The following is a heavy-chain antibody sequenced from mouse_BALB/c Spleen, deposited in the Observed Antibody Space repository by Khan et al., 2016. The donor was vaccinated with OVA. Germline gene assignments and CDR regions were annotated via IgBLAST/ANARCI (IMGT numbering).Heavy chain of an antibody. Sequence: EVQLQESGPGLVKPSQSLSLTCTVTGYSITSGYGWNWIRQFPGNKLEWMGYIRYSGSTNYNPSLKSRIPITRDTSKNQFFLPLNSEATEDTATYYCARTARINYWGQGTTLAVSS. V-gene: IGHV3-1*02. CDR2: IRYSGST. CDR3: ARTARINY. D-gene: IGHD1-2*01. J-gene: IGHJ2*01. CDR1: GYSITSGYG.